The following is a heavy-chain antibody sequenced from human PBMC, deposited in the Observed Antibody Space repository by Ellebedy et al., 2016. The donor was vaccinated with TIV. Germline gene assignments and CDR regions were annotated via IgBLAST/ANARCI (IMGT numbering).Heavy chain of an antibody. CDR2: INPNSGDT. D-gene: IGHD3-22*01. CDR1: GYSFTAYY. V-gene: IGHV1-2*02. Sequence: AASVKVSCKTSGYSFTAYYIHWVRQAPGQGLEWVAWINPNSGDTAYAQNLQGRVTVTGDTSISTAYMELSRLISDDTAVYYCVRDLTNYGSSSYWGQGTTVTVAS. CDR3: VRDLTNYGSSSY. J-gene: IGHJ6*02.